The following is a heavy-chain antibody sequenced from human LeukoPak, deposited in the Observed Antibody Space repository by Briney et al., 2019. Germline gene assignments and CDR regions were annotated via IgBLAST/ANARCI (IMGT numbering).Heavy chain of an antibody. CDR1: GYTFTSYD. J-gene: IGHJ6*03. CDR2: MNHNSGNT. Sequence: ASVKVSCKSSGYTFTSYDINWVRQATGQGLEWMGWMNHNSGNTGYAQKFQGRVTMTRNTSISTAYMELSSLRSEDTAVYYCARRAMVYYYMDVWGKGTTVTVSS. V-gene: IGHV1-8*01. CDR3: ARRAMVYYYMDV. D-gene: IGHD5-18*01.